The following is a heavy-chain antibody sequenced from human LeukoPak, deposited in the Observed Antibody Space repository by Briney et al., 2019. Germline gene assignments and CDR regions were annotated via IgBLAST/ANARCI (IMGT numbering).Heavy chain of an antibody. D-gene: IGHD2-15*01. CDR3: ARGGVGYYYGMDV. Sequence: PSETLSLTCTVSGASISSYYWSWIRQPAGKGLEWIGRIYTSGSTDYNPSLKGRVTMSVDTSKNQFSLKLSSVTAADTAVYYCARGGVGYYYGMDVWGQGTTVTVSS. CDR1: GASISSYY. CDR2: IYTSGST. J-gene: IGHJ6*02. V-gene: IGHV4-4*07.